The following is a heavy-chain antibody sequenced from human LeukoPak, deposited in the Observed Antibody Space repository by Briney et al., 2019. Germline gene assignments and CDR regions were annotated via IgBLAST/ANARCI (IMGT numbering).Heavy chain of an antibody. CDR1: GGSISTYH. CDR2: IYTSGST. D-gene: IGHD3-10*01. Sequence: PSETLSLTCTVSGGSISTYHWSWIRQPPGKGLEWIGYIYTSGSTSYNPSLNSRVTISVDTSKNQFSLKLTSVTAADTAVYYCARRITYMDVWGNGTTVTDSS. J-gene: IGHJ6*03. CDR3: ARRITYMDV. V-gene: IGHV4-4*08.